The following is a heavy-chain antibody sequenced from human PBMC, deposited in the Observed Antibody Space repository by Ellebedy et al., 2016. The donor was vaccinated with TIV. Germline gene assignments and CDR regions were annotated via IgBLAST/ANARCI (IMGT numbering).Heavy chain of an antibody. J-gene: IGHJ4*02. D-gene: IGHD6-13*01. Sequence: ASVKVSCKASGYTFTKYYMHWVRQAPGQGLEWMGMINPSGGSTSYAQKFQGRVTMTRDTSTSTVYMELSSLRSEDTAVYYCTCLQLGIADYFDYWGQGALVAVSS. CDR3: TCLQLGIADYFDY. CDR1: GYTFTKYY. V-gene: IGHV1-46*01. CDR2: INPSGGST.